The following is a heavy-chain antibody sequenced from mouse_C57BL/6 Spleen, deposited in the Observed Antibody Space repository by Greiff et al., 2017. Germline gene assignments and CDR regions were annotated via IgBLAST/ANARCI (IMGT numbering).Heavy chain of an antibody. CDR1: GYSFTSYY. Sequence: LVESGPELVKPGASVKISCKASGYSFTSYYIHWVKQRPGQGLEWIGWIYPGSGNTKYNEKFKGKATLTADTSSSTAYMQLSSLTSEDSAVYYCARTDYDYDVEGRDYFDYWGQGTTLTVSS. D-gene: IGHD2-4*01. CDR3: ARTDYDYDVEGRDYFDY. V-gene: IGHV1-66*01. J-gene: IGHJ2*01. CDR2: IYPGSGNT.